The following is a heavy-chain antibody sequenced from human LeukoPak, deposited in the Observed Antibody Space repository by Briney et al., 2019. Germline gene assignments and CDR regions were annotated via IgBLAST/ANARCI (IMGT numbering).Heavy chain of an antibody. J-gene: IGHJ6*03. CDR1: GGSISSYY. CDR2: IYYSGST. V-gene: IGHV4-59*01. Sequence: SETLSLTCTVSGGSISSYYWSWIRQPPGKGLEWIGYIYYSGSTNYNPSLKSRVTISVDTSKNQFSLKLSSVTAADTAVYYCARVAQGYYYYFYKDVWGKGTTVTVSS. CDR3: ARVAQGYYYYFYKDV.